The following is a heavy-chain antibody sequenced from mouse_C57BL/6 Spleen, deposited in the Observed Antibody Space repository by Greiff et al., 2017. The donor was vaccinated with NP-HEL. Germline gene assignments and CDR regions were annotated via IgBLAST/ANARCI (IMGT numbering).Heavy chain of an antibody. V-gene: IGHV3-6*01. CDR3: ARVTTVVAPYWYFDV. CDR2: ISYDGSN. D-gene: IGHD1-1*01. CDR1: GYSITSGYY. Sequence: DVKLQESGPGLVKPSQSLSLTCSVTGYSITSGYYWNWIRQFPGNKLEWMGYISYDGSNNYNPSLKNRISITRDTSKNQFFLKLNSVTTEDTATYYCARVTTVVAPYWYFDVWGTGTTVTVSS. J-gene: IGHJ1*03.